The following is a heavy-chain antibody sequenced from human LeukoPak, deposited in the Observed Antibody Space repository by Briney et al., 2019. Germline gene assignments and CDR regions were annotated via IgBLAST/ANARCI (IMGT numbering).Heavy chain of an antibody. D-gene: IGHD2-15*01. CDR2: ITGSGGST. CDR1: GFTFSSYA. J-gene: IGHJ4*02. V-gene: IGHV3-23*01. CDR3: GRDGGNRWFDF. Sequence: GGSLRLSCAASGFTFSSYAMSWVRQAPGKGLHWVSSITGSGGSTHYADSVKGRFTISRDNSKNTLYLQMNSLRGEDTAVYYCGRDGGNRWFDFWGQGTLVTVSS.